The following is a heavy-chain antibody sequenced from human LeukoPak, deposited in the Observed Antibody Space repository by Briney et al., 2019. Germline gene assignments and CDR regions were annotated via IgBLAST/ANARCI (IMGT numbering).Heavy chain of an antibody. J-gene: IGHJ3*02. V-gene: IGHV5-51*01. CDR3: ARVQLQWELAAFDI. D-gene: IGHD1-26*01. CDR2: IYPGDSDT. Sequence: GESLKISCKGSGYSFTSYWIGWVRQLPGKGLEWMGIIYPGDSDTRYSPSFQGQVTISADTSISTAYLQWSSLKASDTAMYYCARVQLQWELAAFDIWGQGTMVTVSS. CDR1: GYSFTSYW.